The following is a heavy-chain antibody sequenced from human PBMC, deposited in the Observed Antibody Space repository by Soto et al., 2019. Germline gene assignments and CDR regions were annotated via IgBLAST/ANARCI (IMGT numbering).Heavy chain of an antibody. CDR2: ISKDGSKK. CDR3: ANPSGYYFGLGSHDEASDM. J-gene: IGHJ3*02. Sequence: ESGGGVVQPGRSLRLSCAASGFRFSGFGMHWVRQAPGKGLQWVAGISKDGSKKYYADSVKGRFTISRDNSKKTLYLQMNSLRAEDTAVYYCANPSGYYFGLGSHDEASDMWGQGTGVTVFS. CDR1: GFRFSGFG. D-gene: IGHD3-10*01. V-gene: IGHV3-30*18.